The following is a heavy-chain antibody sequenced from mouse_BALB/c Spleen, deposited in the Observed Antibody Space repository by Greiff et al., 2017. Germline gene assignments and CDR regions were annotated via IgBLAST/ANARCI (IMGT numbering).Heavy chain of an antibody. CDR1: GYTFTSYW. CDR2: IDPSDSYT. V-gene: IGHV1S127*01. CDR3: TRYDDYVDY. J-gene: IGHJ2*01. D-gene: IGHD2-3*01. Sequence: QVQLQQSGAELVKPGASVKMSCKASGYTFTSYWMHWVKQRPGQGLEWIGVIDPSDSYTSYNQKFKGKATLTVDTSSSTAYMQLSSLTSEDSAVYYCTRYDDYVDYWGQGTTLTVSS.